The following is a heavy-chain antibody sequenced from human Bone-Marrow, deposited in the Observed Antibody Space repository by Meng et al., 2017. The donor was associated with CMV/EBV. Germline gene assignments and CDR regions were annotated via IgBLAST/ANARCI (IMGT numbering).Heavy chain of an antibody. J-gene: IGHJ4*02. CDR1: GVAFSSNW. D-gene: IGHD6-13*01. V-gene: IGHV3-7*03. CDR2: MKQSGSEK. Sequence: SLSCTGCGVAFSSNWMSWMRRERGRGMEWEENMKQSGSEKYNVDTVKDQFKITRDNAKNSLYLQMNGLEAGDTAVYWCARVESGYDYWGQGTLVTVSS. CDR3: ARVESGYDY.